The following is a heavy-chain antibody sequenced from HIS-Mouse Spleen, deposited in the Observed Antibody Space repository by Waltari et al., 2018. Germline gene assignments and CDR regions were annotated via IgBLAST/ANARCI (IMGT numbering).Heavy chain of an antibody. V-gene: IGHV4-59*08. Sequence: QVQLQESGPGLVKPSETLSLTCTVSGGSISSYYWSWIRQPPGKGLEWIGYIYYSGSTNYNPSLKSRVTISVDTSKNQFSLKLSSVTAADTAVYYCARHALTSGSYCAFDIWGQGTMVTVSS. D-gene: IGHD1-26*01. CDR3: ARHALTSGSYCAFDI. J-gene: IGHJ3*02. CDR1: GGSISSYY. CDR2: IYYSGST.